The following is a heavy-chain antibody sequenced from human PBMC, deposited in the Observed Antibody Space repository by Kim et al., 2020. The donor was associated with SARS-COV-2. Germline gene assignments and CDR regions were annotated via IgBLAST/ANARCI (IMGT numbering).Heavy chain of an antibody. D-gene: IGHD3-16*01. J-gene: IGHJ6*02. CDR3: AKAKITIGPIEDGLDV. CDR1: GFTFSNYV. Sequence: GGSLRLSCAVSGFTFSNYVMHWVRQAPGKGLEWVAVISYDGSNKYYADSVKGRFTISRDNSKNTLYLQMNSLRPEDTAVYYCAKAKITIGPIEDGLDVWGQGTTVTVSS. CDR2: ISYDGSNK. V-gene: IGHV3-30*18.